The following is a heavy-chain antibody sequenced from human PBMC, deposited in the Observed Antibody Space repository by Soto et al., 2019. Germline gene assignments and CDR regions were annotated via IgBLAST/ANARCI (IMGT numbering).Heavy chain of an antibody. V-gene: IGHV4-39*01. CDR2: LYYTGTT. CDR3: GAYGGRTECYDWFDP. CDR1: GGSIGSSSYY. Sequence: PSETLSLTCSVSGGSIGSSSYYFGWIRQPPGKGLEWIGSLYYTGTTYYNSSLKSRVTISADKSQNQFSLRLSSVTAANTAVDYCGAYGGRTECYDWFDPWGQGTLGTVSS. D-gene: IGHD2-15*01. J-gene: IGHJ5*02.